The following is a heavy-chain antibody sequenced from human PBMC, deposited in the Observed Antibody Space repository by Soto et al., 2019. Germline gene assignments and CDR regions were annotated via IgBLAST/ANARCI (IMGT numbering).Heavy chain of an antibody. Sequence: QAQLVQSAAEVKKPGASVKVSCKASGYSITYNYMHWVRQAPGKGLEWMGTIDPTGGNRNYAQKFKGRLTMTRDTSTSTVYMELSSLTSDDTAVYYCARDQSGRDLVWWFDPWGQGTLVTVSS. V-gene: IGHV1-46*01. D-gene: IGHD1-26*01. CDR2: IDPTGGNR. J-gene: IGHJ5*02. CDR1: GYSITYNY. CDR3: ARDQSGRDLVWWFDP.